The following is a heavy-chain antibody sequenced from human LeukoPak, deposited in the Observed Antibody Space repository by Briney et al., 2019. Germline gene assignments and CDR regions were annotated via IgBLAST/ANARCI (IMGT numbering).Heavy chain of an antibody. Sequence: PSETLSLTCTVSGGSISSGGYYWSWIRQHPGKGLEWGGYIYYSGSTYYNPSLKSRVTISVDASKNQFSLKLSSVTAADTAVYYCARSPEWFGELYVDYWGQGTLVTVSS. J-gene: IGHJ4*02. CDR1: GGSISSGGYY. CDR3: ARSPEWFGELYVDY. V-gene: IGHV4-31*03. CDR2: IYYSGST. D-gene: IGHD3-10*01.